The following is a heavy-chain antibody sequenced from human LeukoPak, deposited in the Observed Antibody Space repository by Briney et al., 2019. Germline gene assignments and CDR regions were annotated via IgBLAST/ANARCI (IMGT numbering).Heavy chain of an antibody. Sequence: ASVKVSCKASGYTFTGYYMHWVRQAPGQGLEWMGIINPSGGSTSYAQKFQGRVTMTRDTSTSTVYMELSSLRSEDTAVYYCARGTKSGDIVVVVAATPYWFDPWGQGTLVTVSS. J-gene: IGHJ5*02. CDR1: GYTFTGYY. CDR2: INPSGGST. D-gene: IGHD2-15*01. CDR3: ARGTKSGDIVVVVAATPYWFDP. V-gene: IGHV1-46*01.